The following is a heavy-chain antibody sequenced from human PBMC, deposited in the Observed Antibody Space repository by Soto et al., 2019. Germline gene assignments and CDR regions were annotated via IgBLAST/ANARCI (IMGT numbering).Heavy chain of an antibody. CDR2: IYHSGST. J-gene: IGHJ4*02. CDR1: GGSISSGGYS. D-gene: IGHD4-17*01. CDR3: ARTTVTPYYFDY. Sequence: PSETLSLTCAVSGGSISSGGYSWSWIRQPPGKGLEWIGYIYHSGSTYYNPSLKSRVTISVDTSKNQFSLKLSSVTAADTAVYYCARTTVTPYYFDYWGQGTPVTVSS. V-gene: IGHV4-30-2*01.